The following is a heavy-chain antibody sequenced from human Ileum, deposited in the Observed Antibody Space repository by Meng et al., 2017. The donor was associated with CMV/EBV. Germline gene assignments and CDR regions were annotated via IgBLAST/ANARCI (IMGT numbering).Heavy chain of an antibody. CDR3: ARDSVWWSNKIFGVVTKRYFDY. CDR1: GGSISSSSYY. CDR2: IYYSGST. D-gene: IGHD3-3*01. J-gene: IGHJ4*02. V-gene: IGHV4-39*07. Sequence: SETLSLTCTVSGGSISSSSYYWGWIRQPPGKGLEWIGSIYYSGSTYYNPSLKSRVTISVDTSKNQFSLKLSSVTAADKAVYYCARDSVWWSNKIFGVVTKRYFDYWGQGTLVTVSS.